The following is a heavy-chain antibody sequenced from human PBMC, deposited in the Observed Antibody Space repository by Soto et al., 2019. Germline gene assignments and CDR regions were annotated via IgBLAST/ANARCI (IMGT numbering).Heavy chain of an antibody. D-gene: IGHD4-17*01. V-gene: IGHV4-30-2*01. CDR1: GGSISRGGYS. J-gene: IGHJ4*02. Sequence: SETLALTCAVSGGSISRGGYSWSWIRQPPGKGLEWIGYIYHSGSTYYNPSLKSRVTISVDRSKNQFSLKLSSVTAADTAVYFCARVAPTVPDYRGQGPLVTLSS. CDR2: IYHSGST. CDR3: ARVAPTVPDY.